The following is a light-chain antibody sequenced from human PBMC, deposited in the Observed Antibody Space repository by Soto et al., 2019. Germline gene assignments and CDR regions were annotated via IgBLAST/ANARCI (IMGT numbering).Light chain of an antibody. J-gene: IGKJ1*01. CDR2: AAS. CDR1: QGIGDA. V-gene: IGKV1-17*01. CDR3: LQHNEFWWT. Sequence: DIQMSQSPSSLSASVGDRVTITCRASQGIGDALGWYQQKPGKAPKRLIYAASTLQSGVPSRFSGSGSGTAFTLPISILQPDDFATYYCLQHNEFWWTFGRGTKVEIK.